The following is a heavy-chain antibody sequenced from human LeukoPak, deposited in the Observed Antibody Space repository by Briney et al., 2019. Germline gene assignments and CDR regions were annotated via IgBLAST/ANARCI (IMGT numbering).Heavy chain of an antibody. Sequence: GGSLRLSCAASGFTFSSYEMNWVRQAPGKGLEWVSAISGSGGSTYYADSVKGRFTISRDNSKNTLYLQVNSLRAEDTAVYYCANTRGYGYYFNYWGQGTLVTVSS. V-gene: IGHV3-23*01. D-gene: IGHD2-15*01. J-gene: IGHJ4*02. CDR2: ISGSGGST. CDR3: ANTRGYGYYFNY. CDR1: GFTFSSYE.